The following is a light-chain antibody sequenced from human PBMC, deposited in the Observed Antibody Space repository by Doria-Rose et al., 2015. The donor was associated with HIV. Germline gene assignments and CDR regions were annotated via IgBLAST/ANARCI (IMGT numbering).Light chain of an antibody. CDR1: QGISTY. Sequence: DIRVTQSPSFLTASVGDTVTITCRASQGISTYLAWYQQQPGKAPKLLIYGASTLQRGVPSRFSGSGSETHFFLTITSLQPEDFTTYYCQQLNSYSITFGQGTRLEIK. J-gene: IGKJ5*01. CDR3: QQLNSYSIT. CDR2: GAS. V-gene: IGKV1-9*01.